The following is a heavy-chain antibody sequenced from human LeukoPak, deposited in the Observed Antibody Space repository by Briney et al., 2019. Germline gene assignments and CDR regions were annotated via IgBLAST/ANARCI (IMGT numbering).Heavy chain of an antibody. CDR2: IYYSGST. Sequence: SETLSLTCTVSGGSISSSSYYWGWIRQPPGKGLEWIGSIYYSGSTYYNPSLKSRVTISVDTSKNQFSLKLSSVTAADAAVYYCARLITMIASWSDPWGQGTLVTVSS. CDR1: GGSISSSSYY. CDR3: ARLITMIASWSDP. D-gene: IGHD3-22*01. V-gene: IGHV4-39*07. J-gene: IGHJ5*02.